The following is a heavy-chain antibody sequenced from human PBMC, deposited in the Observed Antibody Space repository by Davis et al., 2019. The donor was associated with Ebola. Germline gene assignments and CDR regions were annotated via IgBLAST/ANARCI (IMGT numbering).Heavy chain of an antibody. CDR1: GYTFTSYG. D-gene: IGHD6-13*01. V-gene: IGHV1-18*04. CDR2: ISTYNGNT. CDR3: ARMAAAGTKLDV. J-gene: IGHJ6*02. Sequence: AASVKVSCKASGYTFTSYGLSWVRQAPRQGLEWMGWISTYNGNTNFAQKLQGRVTMTIDTSTSSAYMELRSLRSDDTAVYYCARMAAAGTKLDVWGQGTTVTVSS.